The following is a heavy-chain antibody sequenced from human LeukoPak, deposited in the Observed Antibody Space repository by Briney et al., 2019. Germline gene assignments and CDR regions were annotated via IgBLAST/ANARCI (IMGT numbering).Heavy chain of an antibody. CDR3: ARDLTVVNTPNWFDP. CDR2: INTNTGNP. V-gene: IGHV7-4-1*02. J-gene: IGHJ5*02. D-gene: IGHD4-23*01. CDR1: GYTFTSYA. Sequence: GASVKVFCKASGYTFTSYAMNWVRQAPGQGLEWMGWINTNTGNPTYAQGFTGRFVFSLDTSVSTAYLQISSLKAEDTAVYYCARDLTVVNTPNWFDPWGQGTLVTVSS.